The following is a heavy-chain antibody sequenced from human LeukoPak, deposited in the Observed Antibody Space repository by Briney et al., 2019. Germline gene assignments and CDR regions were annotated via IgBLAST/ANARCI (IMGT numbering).Heavy chain of an antibody. J-gene: IGHJ3*02. D-gene: IGHD5-24*01. V-gene: IGHV1-8*01. CDR2: MNPNSGNT. CDR3: ARIRDGYNDAYDI. Sequence: ASVKVSCKVSGYTLTELSMHWVRQAPGQGLEWMGWMNPNSGNTGYAQKFQGRVTMTRDTSTSTVYMELSSLRSEDTAIYYCARIRDGYNDAYDIWGQGTVVTVPS. CDR1: GYTLTELS.